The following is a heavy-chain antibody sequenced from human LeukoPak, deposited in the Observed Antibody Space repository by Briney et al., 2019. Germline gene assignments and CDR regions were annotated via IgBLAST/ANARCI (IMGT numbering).Heavy chain of an antibody. CDR1: GFTFSSYA. CDR3: AKDLITFGGVINHFDP. D-gene: IGHD3-16*02. J-gene: IGHJ5*02. V-gene: IGHV3-23*01. CDR2: ISGSGGST. Sequence: GGSLRLSCAASGFTFSSYAMSWVRQAPGKGLEWVSAISGSGGSTYYADSVKGRFTISRDNSKNTLYLQMNSLRAEDTAVYYCAKDLITFGGVINHFDPWGQGTLVTVSS.